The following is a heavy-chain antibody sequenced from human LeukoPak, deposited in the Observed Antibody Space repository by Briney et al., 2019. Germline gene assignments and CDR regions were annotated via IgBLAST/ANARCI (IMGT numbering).Heavy chain of an antibody. Sequence: GASVKVSCKASGGTFSSYAISWVRQAPGQGLEWMGGIIPIFGTANYAQKFQGRVTITADKSTSTACMELSSLRSEDTAVYFCARVRIAVTALFDYWGQGTLVTVSS. V-gene: IGHV1-69*06. D-gene: IGHD6-19*01. CDR3: ARVRIAVTALFDY. J-gene: IGHJ4*02. CDR1: GGTFSSYA. CDR2: IIPIFGTA.